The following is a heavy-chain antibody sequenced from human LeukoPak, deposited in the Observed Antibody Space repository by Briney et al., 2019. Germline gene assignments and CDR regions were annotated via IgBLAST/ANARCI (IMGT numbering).Heavy chain of an antibody. Sequence: ASVKVSCKASGYTFTGYYIHWVRQAPGQGLEWMGWINPNSGGTNFAQKFQGRVTMTRDTSMSTAYMGLDRLTSDDTAVYYCARDESYYFDYWGQGTLVTVSS. J-gene: IGHJ4*02. CDR2: INPNSGGT. CDR1: GYTFTGYY. V-gene: IGHV1-2*02. CDR3: ARDESYYFDY.